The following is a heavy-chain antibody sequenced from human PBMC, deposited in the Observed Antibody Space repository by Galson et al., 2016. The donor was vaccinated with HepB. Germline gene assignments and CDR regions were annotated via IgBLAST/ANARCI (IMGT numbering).Heavy chain of an antibody. CDR2: INSDGTIS. D-gene: IGHD4-23*01. V-gene: IGHV3-74*01. Sequence: SLRLSCAASGFAFSSHWMHWVRQDLGKGLVWVSRINSDGTISNYADSVKGRFTISRDNAKNTLYLQMNSLRAEYTAVYFCVNDHSVVPTTAYNWFDPWGRGTLVTVSS. CDR1: GFAFSSHW. CDR3: VNDHSVVPTTAYNWFDP. J-gene: IGHJ5*02.